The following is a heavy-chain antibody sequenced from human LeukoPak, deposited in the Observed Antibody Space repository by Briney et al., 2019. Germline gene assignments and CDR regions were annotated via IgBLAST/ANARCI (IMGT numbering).Heavy chain of an antibody. V-gene: IGHV3-21*01. D-gene: IGHD1-26*01. CDR1: GFTFSSYN. J-gene: IGHJ4*02. CDR2: ISSSSTYI. Sequence: GGSLRLSCAASGFTFSSYNMNWVPQDPGKGLEWLSSISSSSTYIYYADSVEGRFTISRDNAKNSLYLQMNSLRAEDTAVYYCARENTYSESYLTHFDYWGQGTLVTVSS. CDR3: ARENTYSESYLTHFDY.